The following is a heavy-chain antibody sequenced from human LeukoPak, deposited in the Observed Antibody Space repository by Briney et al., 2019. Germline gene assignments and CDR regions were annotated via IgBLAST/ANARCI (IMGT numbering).Heavy chain of an antibody. D-gene: IGHD3-10*01. CDR3: AKAKGRGSPGRDYFDY. J-gene: IGHJ4*02. Sequence: PGGSLRLSCAASGFTVSSDDMSWVRQAPGKGLEWVSGISDSGGSTYYADSVKGRFTISRDNSKNTLYLQMNSLRAEDTAVYYCAKAKGRGSPGRDYFDYWGQGTLVTVSS. CDR1: GFTVSSDD. CDR2: ISDSGGST. V-gene: IGHV3-23*01.